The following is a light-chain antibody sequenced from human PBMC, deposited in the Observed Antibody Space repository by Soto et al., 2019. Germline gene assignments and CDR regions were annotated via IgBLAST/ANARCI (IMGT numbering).Light chain of an antibody. J-gene: IGKJ1*01. CDR3: QQYNNWPPWT. CDR2: GES. Sequence: EIVMTQSPATLSVSPGERATLSCRASQSISSNLAWYRQKPAQAPRLLIYGESTRATGIPARFSGSGSGTEFTLTISSLQSEDFAVYYCQQYNNWPPWTFGQGTKVEIK. CDR1: QSISSN. V-gene: IGKV3D-15*01.